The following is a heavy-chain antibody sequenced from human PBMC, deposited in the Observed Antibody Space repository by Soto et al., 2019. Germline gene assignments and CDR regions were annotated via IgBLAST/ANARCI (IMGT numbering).Heavy chain of an antibody. CDR3: ARPNIQSAWNDGFDI. D-gene: IGHD1-1*01. V-gene: IGHV3-30-3*01. CDR1: GFTFDDYS. Sequence: QVQLVESGGGVVQPGRSLRLSCAAFGFTFDDYSMHWVRQAPGKGLEWVALISYEGSNKYYADSVKGRFTISRDNAKNTLFLAVNSLRTEDTAVYYCARPNIQSAWNDGFDIWCQGTMVTVSS. CDR2: ISYEGSNK. J-gene: IGHJ3*02.